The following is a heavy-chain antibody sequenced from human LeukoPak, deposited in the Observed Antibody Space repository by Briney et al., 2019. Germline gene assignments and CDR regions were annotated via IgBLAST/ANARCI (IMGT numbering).Heavy chain of an antibody. Sequence: SQTLSHICTVSGGSISSGSYYWSWIRQPAGKGLEWIGRIYTSGSTNYNPSLKSRVTISVDTSKNQFSLKLSSVTAADTAVYYCASAADSSSYDAFDIWGQGTMVTVSS. CDR1: GGSISSGSYY. CDR3: ASAADSSSYDAFDI. CDR2: IYTSGST. J-gene: IGHJ3*02. V-gene: IGHV4-61*02. D-gene: IGHD3-22*01.